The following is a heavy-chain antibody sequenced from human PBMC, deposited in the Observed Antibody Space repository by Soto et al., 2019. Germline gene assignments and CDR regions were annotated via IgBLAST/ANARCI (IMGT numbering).Heavy chain of an antibody. V-gene: IGHV1-24*01. J-gene: IGHJ4*02. CDR3: ASHNYGDFPFDF. Sequence: QVHLVQSGAEVKKPGASVRVSCKVSGHTLTDLSMHWVRQAPEEGLEWLGGFDPEESETIYAQKFQGRVTMTLDTSTDTAYMELRSLKSDDPAVYYCASHNYGDFPFDFWGQGTLVTVSS. CDR2: FDPEESET. CDR1: GHTLTDLS. D-gene: IGHD4-17*01.